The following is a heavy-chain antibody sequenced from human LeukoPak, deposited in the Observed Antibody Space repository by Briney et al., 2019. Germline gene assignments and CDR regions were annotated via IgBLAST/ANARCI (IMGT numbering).Heavy chain of an antibody. CDR3: ARDQSDYYGSGSYSEGSY. CDR2: ISSSSGTI. J-gene: IGHJ4*02. V-gene: IGHV3-48*02. CDR1: GFTFSTYS. Sequence: GGSLRLSCAASGFTFSTYSMKWVRQAPGKGLEWVSYISSSSGTIYYADSVKGRFTISKDNAKNSLYLQMNGLRDEDTAVYYCARDQSDYYGSGSYSEGSYWGQGTLVTVSS. D-gene: IGHD3-10*01.